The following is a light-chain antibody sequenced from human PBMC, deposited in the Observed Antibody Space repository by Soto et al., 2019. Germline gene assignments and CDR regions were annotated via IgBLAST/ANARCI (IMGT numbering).Light chain of an antibody. CDR3: QQDGSSPPWT. CDR2: VAS. Sequence: EIVLTQSPGTLSLSPGERATLSCRASQSVSSSYLAWYQQKTGQAPRLLIYVASSRATGIPDRFSGSGSGTDFTLTISRLEPEDFAVYYCQQDGSSPPWTFGQWTKGEIK. V-gene: IGKV3-20*01. J-gene: IGKJ1*01. CDR1: QSVSSSY.